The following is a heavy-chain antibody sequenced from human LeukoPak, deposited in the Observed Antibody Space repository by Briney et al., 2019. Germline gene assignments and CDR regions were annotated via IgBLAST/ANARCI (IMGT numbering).Heavy chain of an antibody. CDR2: FDPEDGET. J-gene: IGHJ3*02. V-gene: IGHV1-24*01. CDR3: ATRMGYCSGGSCYSGAFDI. CDR1: GYTLTELS. D-gene: IGHD2-15*01. Sequence: GASVKVSCKVSGYTLTELSMHWVRQAPGKGLEWMGGFDPEDGETIYAQKFQGRVTMTEDTSTDTAYMELSSLRSEDTAVYYCATRMGYCSGGSCYSGAFDIWGQGTMVTVSS.